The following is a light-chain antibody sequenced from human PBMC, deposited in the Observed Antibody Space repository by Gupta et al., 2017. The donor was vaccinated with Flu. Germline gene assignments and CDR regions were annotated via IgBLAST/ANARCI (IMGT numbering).Light chain of an antibody. J-gene: IGLJ2*01. Sequence: VSVSPGQTAVITCSGDKLGDKFACWYQQKPGQSPTLVIYQDTKRPSGIPERFSGSNSGNTATLTISGTQAMDEADYYCQVWDSSTGVFGGG. CDR3: QVWDSSTGV. CDR2: QDT. CDR1: KLGDKF. V-gene: IGLV3-1*01.